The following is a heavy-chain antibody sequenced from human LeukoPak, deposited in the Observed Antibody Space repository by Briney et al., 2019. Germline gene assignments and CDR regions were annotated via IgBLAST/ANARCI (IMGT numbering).Heavy chain of an antibody. D-gene: IGHD6-6*01. CDR3: ARDRGSSSEGYYYYYIDV. Sequence: GGSLRLSCAASGFTFSSYAMSWVRQAPGKGLEWVSSISSSGGSTYSADSVKGRFTISRDNSKNTLYLQMNSLRAEVTAVYYCARDRGSSSEGYYYYYIDVWGKGSTVTVSS. CDR1: GFTFSSYA. CDR2: ISSSGGST. J-gene: IGHJ6*03. V-gene: IGHV3-23*01.